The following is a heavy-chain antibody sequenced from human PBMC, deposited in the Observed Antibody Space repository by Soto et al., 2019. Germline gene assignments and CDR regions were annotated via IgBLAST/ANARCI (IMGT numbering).Heavy chain of an antibody. D-gene: IGHD3-22*01. Sequence: VKVSCKASGGPFSIYAISWVRQVPGQGLEWMGGIIPIFGTANYAQKYQGRVTITADESTSTAYMELSSLRSEDTALYYCARPSATRIVVGPGAFEIWGQGTMVTVSS. CDR1: GGPFSIYA. CDR3: ARPSATRIVVGPGAFEI. CDR2: IIPIFGTA. J-gene: IGHJ3*02. V-gene: IGHV1-69*13.